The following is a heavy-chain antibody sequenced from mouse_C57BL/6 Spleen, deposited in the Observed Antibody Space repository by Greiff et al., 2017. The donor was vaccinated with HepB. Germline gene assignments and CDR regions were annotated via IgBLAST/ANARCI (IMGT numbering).Heavy chain of an antibody. CDR3: ARCALITTVVAPFDY. Sequence: QVQLQQPGAELVKPGASVTMSCKASGYTFTSYWITWVKQRPGQGLEWTGDISPGSGSTNYNEKLKSKATLTVDTSSSTADMQLSSLTSEDSAVYSCARCALITTVVAPFDYWGQGATLTVSS. D-gene: IGHD1-1*01. CDR1: GYTFTSYW. V-gene: IGHV1-55*01. J-gene: IGHJ2*01. CDR2: ISPGSGST.